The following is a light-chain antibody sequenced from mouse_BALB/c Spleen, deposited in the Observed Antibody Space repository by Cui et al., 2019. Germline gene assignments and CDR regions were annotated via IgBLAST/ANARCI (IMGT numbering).Light chain of an antibody. J-gene: IGKJ1*01. CDR1: SSVSY. CDR3: QQWSSYPRT. CDR2: DTS. V-gene: IGKV4-55*01. Sequence: QIVLTQSPAIMSASPGEKVTMTCSASSSVSYMYCYQQKPGSSPRLLIYDTSNLASGVPVRFSGSGSGTSYSLTISRMEAEDAATYYCQQWSSYPRTVGGGTKLEIK.